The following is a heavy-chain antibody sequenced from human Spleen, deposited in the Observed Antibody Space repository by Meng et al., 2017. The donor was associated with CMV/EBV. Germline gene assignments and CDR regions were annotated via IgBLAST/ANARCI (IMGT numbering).Heavy chain of an antibody. J-gene: IGHJ4*02. D-gene: IGHD6-19*01. CDR3: ARGSPNNGWYQIDD. CDR1: GGFISSNSHY. CDR2: IFYSGST. Sequence: SETLSLTCSLSGGFISSNSHYWAWIRQPRGKGLDWLGSIFYSGSTYYNPSLQSRVTISADTSKNLFSLKLTSVTAADTAMYFCARGSPNNGWYQIDDWGQGTLVTVSS. V-gene: IGHV4-39*07.